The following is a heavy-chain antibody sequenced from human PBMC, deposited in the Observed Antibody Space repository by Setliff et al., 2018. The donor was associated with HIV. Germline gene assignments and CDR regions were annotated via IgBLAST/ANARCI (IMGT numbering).Heavy chain of an antibody. V-gene: IGHV4-34*10. CDR3: AKSSPSIGYISDH. CDR2: INNDGGT. D-gene: IGHD5-12*01. J-gene: IGHJ4*02. CDR1: GVYRDQYS. Sequence: SETLSLTCAVYGVYGVYRDQYSWSWIRQPPGQGLEWIGEINNDGGTAFSPSLTGRLTMSLDKSKNQFSLNVRSVTAADTAVYFCAKSSPSIGYISDHWGQGTLVTVSS.